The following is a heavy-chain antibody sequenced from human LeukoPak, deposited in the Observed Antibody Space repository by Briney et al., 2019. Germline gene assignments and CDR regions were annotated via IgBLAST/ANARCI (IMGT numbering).Heavy chain of an antibody. V-gene: IGHV3-53*01. Sequence: GGSLRLSCAASGFTVSSNYMSWVRQAPGKGLEWVSVIYSGGSTYYADSVKGRFTISRENSKNTLYLQMNSLRAEDTAVYYCASRDYYDSSGYNDAFDIWGQGTMVTVSS. D-gene: IGHD3-22*01. CDR2: IYSGGST. CDR3: ASRDYYDSSGYNDAFDI. CDR1: GFTVSSNY. J-gene: IGHJ3*02.